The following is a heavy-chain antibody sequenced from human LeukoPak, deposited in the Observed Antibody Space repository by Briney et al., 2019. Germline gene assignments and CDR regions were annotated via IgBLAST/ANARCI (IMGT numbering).Heavy chain of an antibody. J-gene: IGHJ4*02. CDR1: GFTFNNYA. CDR2: ISGTGDTT. CDR3: AKDGAATIYYFDS. D-gene: IGHD5-12*01. Sequence: GGSLRLSCAASGFTFNNYAMTLVRQAPGKGLEWVSAISGTGDTTYYADSVKGRFTISRDNSKNTLSLQMNSLRAEDSAVYYCAKDGAATIYYFDSWGQGTLVTVSS. V-gene: IGHV3-23*01.